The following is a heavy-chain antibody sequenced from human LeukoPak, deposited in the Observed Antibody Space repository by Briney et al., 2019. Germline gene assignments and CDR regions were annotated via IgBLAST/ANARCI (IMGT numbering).Heavy chain of an antibody. CDR1: GFTFSSYA. CDR2: IRGSDDNT. V-gene: IGHV3-23*01. CDR3: AKDAYSNSWYFNY. J-gene: IGHJ4*02. D-gene: IGHD6-13*01. Sequence: PGGSLRLSCSASGFTFSSYAMSWVRQAPGKGLEWVSAIRGSDDNTYYADSVKGRFTISRDNSKNTLYLQMSSLRAEDTAIYYCAKDAYSNSWYFNYWGQGTLVTVS.